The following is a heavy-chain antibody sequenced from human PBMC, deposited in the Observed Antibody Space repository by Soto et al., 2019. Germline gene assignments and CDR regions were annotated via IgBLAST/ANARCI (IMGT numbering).Heavy chain of an antibody. V-gene: IGHV4-59*08. CDR3: ARAKGLLWSLFDP. J-gene: IGHJ5*02. Sequence: SETLSLTCTVSGGSISSYYWSWIRQPPGKGLEWIGYIYYSGSTNYNPSLKSRVTISVDTSKNQFSLKLSSVTAADTAVYYCARAKGLLWSLFDPWGQGTLVTVSS. D-gene: IGHD3-10*01. CDR1: GGSISSYY. CDR2: IYYSGST.